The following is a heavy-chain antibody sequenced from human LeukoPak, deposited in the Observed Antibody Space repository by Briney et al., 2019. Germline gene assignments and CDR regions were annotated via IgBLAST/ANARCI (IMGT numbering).Heavy chain of an antibody. Sequence: GESLKISCKGSGYSFTSYWIAWVRQIPGKGLEWMGIIYPGDSDTTYSPSFQGQVTISADRSLSTAYLQWSSLKASDTAMYYCARRRNVYYFDYWGQGTLVTVSS. CDR3: ARRRNVYYFDY. J-gene: IGHJ4*02. CDR1: GYSFTSYW. V-gene: IGHV5-51*01. D-gene: IGHD1-1*01. CDR2: IYPGDSDT.